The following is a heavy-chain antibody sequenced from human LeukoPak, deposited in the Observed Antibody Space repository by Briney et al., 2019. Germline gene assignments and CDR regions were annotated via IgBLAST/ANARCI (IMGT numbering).Heavy chain of an antibody. V-gene: IGHV4-30-2*01. CDR3: ASGGYDSSGYYSDY. CDR1: GGSISSGGYS. J-gene: IGHJ4*02. D-gene: IGHD3-22*01. CDR2: IYHSGST. Sequence: SETLSLTCAVSGGSISSGGYSWSWIRQPPGKGLEWIGYIYHSGSTYYNPSLKSRVTISVDRSKNQFSLKLSSVTAADTAVYYCASGGYDSSGYYSDYWGQGTLVTVSS.